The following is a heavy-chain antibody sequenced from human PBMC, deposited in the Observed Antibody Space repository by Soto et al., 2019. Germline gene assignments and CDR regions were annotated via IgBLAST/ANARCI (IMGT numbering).Heavy chain of an antibody. CDR1: GFTFSSYG. CDR2: IWYDGSNK. J-gene: IGHJ4*02. CDR3: ARGKIAARPLYGY. Sequence: QVQLVESGGGVVQPGRSLRLSCAASGFTFSSYGMHWVRQAPGKGLEWVAVIWYDGSNKYYVDSVKGRFTISRDNSKNTLYLQINSLRAEDTAVYYCARGKIAARPLYGYWGQGTLVTVSS. D-gene: IGHD6-6*01. V-gene: IGHV3-33*01.